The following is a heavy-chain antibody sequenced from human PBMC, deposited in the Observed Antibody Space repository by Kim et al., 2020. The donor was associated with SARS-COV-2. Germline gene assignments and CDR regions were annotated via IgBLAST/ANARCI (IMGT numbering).Heavy chain of an antibody. V-gene: IGHV3-33*01. J-gene: IGHJ6*02. CDR2: IWYDGSNK. CDR1: GFTFSSYG. CDR3: ARAQLVELPPSYYYGMDV. Sequence: GGSLRLSCAASGFTFSSYGMHWVRQAPGKGLEWVAVIWYDGSNKYYADSVKGRFTISRDNSKNTLYLQMNSLRAEDTAVYYCARAQLVELPPSYYYGMDVWGQGTTVTVSS. D-gene: IGHD1-7*01.